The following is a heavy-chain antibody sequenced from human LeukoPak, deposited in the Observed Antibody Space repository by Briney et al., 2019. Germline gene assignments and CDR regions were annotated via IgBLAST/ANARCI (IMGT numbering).Heavy chain of an antibody. CDR1: GDTLNNDD. CDR2: IVPIVEIT. CDR3: ARGNHGDPNWFDP. Sequence: GSSVKVSCKASGDTLNNDDITWVRQAPGRGLEWMGRIVPIVEITNYAESFQGRVTITADKSTNTFYMQLASLMSSDTAIYFCARGNHGDPNWFDPWGQGTLVTVSS. D-gene: IGHD4-17*01. J-gene: IGHJ5*02. V-gene: IGHV1-69*04.